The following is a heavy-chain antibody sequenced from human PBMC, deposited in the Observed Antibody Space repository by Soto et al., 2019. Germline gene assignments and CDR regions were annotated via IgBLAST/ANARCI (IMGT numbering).Heavy chain of an antibody. CDR3: ASRGKYGDGTFDY. J-gene: IGHJ4*02. D-gene: IGHD4-17*01. Sequence: QVQLVQSGAEVKKPGASVKVSCKASGYTFTNYGISWVRQAPGQGLEWMGWISAYNGNKNYAQNLQGRVTMTTYTSTSTAYMELRNLRSDDRAVYYCASRGKYGDGTFDYWGQGTLVTVSS. CDR2: ISAYNGNK. CDR1: GYTFTNYG. V-gene: IGHV1-18*01.